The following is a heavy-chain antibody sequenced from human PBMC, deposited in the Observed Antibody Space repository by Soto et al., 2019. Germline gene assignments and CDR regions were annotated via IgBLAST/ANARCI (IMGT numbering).Heavy chain of an antibody. CDR2: IYNSGST. J-gene: IGHJ5*02. CDR1: GGSVSSANNY. CDR3: ARSVDP. Sequence: SETLSLTCIVSGGSVSSANNYWSWVRQPPGKGLEWIGYIYNSGSTNYNPSLTRRVTISVDTSKNQFSLKLSSVTAADTAVYYCARSVDPWGQGTLVTVSS. V-gene: IGHV4-61*01.